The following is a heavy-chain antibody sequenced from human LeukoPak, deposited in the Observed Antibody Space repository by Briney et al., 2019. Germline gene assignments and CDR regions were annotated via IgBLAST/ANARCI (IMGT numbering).Heavy chain of an antibody. CDR2: INPNSGGT. CDR1: GYTFTDYY. CDR3: ARDLWDIVASNYFDY. V-gene: IGHV1-2*02. J-gene: IGHJ4*02. D-gene: IGHD5-12*01. Sequence: GASVKVSCKASGYTFTDYYMHWVRQAPGQGLEWMGWINPNSGGTNYAQKFQGRVTMTRDTSISTAYMELSRLRSDDTAVYYCARDLWDIVASNYFDYWGQGTLVTVSS.